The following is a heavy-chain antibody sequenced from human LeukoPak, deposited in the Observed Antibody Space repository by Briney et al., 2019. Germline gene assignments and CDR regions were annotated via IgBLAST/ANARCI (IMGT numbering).Heavy chain of an antibody. CDR2: ISSSSSYI. J-gene: IGHJ4*02. CDR1: GFGFTNYS. V-gene: IGHV3-21*01. D-gene: IGHD3-16*02. Sequence: NPGGSLRLSCAASGFGFTNYSMNWVRQAPGKGLEWVSSISSSSSYIYYADSVKGRFTISRDNTKNSLYLQMNSLRAEDTAVYYCARDRDPYYDYLWGSYRPSYFDDWGQGTLVTVSS. CDR3: ARDRDPYYDYLWGSYRPSYFDD.